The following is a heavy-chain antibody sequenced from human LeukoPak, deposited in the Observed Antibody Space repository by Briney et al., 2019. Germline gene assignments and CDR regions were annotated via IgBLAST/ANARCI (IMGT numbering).Heavy chain of an antibody. CDR1: GGSISSGSYY. V-gene: IGHV4-61*02. CDR3: ARGLVQDYYYYYMDV. D-gene: IGHD1-1*01. J-gene: IGHJ6*03. CDR2: IYTSGST. Sequence: PSQTLSLTCTVSGGSISSGSYYWSWIRQPAGKGLEWIGRIYTSGSTNYNPSLKSRVTISVDTSKNQFSLKLSSVTAADTAVYYCARGLVQDYYYYYMDVWGKGTTVTVSS.